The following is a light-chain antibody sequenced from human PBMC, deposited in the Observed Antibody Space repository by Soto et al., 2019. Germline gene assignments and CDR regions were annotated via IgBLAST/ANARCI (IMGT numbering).Light chain of an antibody. CDR2: GAS. J-gene: IGKJ3*01. V-gene: IGKV3-11*01. Sequence: EIVLTQSPATLSLSPGETATLSCRASQSVSPYLAWYQHKPGQAPRLLIYGASNRATGIPARFSGSGSGTDFTLTISSLEPEDFAVYYCQQLSNWLSFGPGTRVDIK. CDR3: QQLSNWLS. CDR1: QSVSPY.